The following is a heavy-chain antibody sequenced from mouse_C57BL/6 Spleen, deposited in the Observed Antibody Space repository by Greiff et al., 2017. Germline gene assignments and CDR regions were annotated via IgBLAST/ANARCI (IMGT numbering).Heavy chain of an antibody. Sequence: VQLQQSGPELVKPGASVKISCKASGYTFTDYYMNWVKQSHGKSLEWIGDINPNNGGTSYNQKFKGKATLTVDKSSSTAYMELRSLTSEDSAVYYCARGGYRKIDYWGQGTTLTVSS. D-gene: IGHD2-2*01. CDR1: GYTFTDYY. CDR3: ARGGYRKIDY. J-gene: IGHJ2*01. V-gene: IGHV1-26*01. CDR2: INPNNGGT.